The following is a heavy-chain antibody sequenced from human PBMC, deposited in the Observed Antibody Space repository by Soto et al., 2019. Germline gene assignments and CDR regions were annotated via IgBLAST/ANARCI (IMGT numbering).Heavy chain of an antibody. CDR2: ISGSGGST. Sequence: PGGSLRLSCAASGFTFSSYAMSWVRQAPGKGLEWVSAISGSGGSTYYADYVKGRFTISRDNSKNTLYLQMNSLRAEDTAVYYCAKIPPVYDSSGYYWVDYWGQGTLVTVSS. J-gene: IGHJ4*02. CDR3: AKIPPVYDSSGYYWVDY. V-gene: IGHV3-23*01. CDR1: GFTFSSYA. D-gene: IGHD3-22*01.